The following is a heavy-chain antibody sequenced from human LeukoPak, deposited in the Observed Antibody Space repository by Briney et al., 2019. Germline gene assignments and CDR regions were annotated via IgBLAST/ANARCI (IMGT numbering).Heavy chain of an antibody. Sequence: SETLSLTCTVSGGSISSYYWSWIRQPPGKGLEWIGYIYYSGSTNYNPSLKSRVTISVDTSKNQFSLKLSSVTAADTAVYYCATHQGGFWSRRNYYMDVWGKGTTVTVSS. CDR1: GGSISSYY. CDR2: IYYSGST. V-gene: IGHV4-59*01. D-gene: IGHD3-3*01. CDR3: ATHQGGFWSRRNYYMDV. J-gene: IGHJ6*03.